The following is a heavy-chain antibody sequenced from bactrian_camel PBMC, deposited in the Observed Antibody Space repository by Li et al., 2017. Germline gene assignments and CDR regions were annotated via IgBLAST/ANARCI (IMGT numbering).Heavy chain of an antibody. V-gene: IGHV3S40*01. Sequence: DVQLVESGGGSAQAGGSLRLSCVVTGYIYRRYCMAWFRQAPGKGLERVSYINSGSDRTVYLDSVKGQFTISRDNAKNTVYLQMNSLKPEDTAVYYCATRGGSNYRDYGQFAYWGQGTQVTVS. CDR1: GYIYRRYC. D-gene: IGHD4*01. CDR2: INSGSDRT. CDR3: ATRGGSNYRDYGQFAY. J-gene: IGHJ6*01.